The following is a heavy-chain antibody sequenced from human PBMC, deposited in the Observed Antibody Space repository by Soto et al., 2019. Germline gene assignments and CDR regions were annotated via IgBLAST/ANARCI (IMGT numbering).Heavy chain of an antibody. CDR3: VRGCGRSWNTGGYNGFAF. V-gene: IGHV1-8*01. Sequence: QVHLVQSGAEVKKPGASVKVSCKTSGYTFTNFDVNWVRQAAGQGLEWMGWMSPNSEKKGYAKKVPVRCRMTKDTSITTAYMELSSLRSGDTAVYYCVRGCGRSWNTGGYNGFAFWGQGTLVTVSS. CDR1: GYTFTNFD. J-gene: IGHJ5*01. CDR2: MSPNSEKK. D-gene: IGHD6-13*01.